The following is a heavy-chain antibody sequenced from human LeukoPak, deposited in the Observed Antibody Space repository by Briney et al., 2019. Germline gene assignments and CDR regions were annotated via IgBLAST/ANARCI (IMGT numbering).Heavy chain of an antibody. CDR1: GGTFSSYT. CDR3: ARDPSDSSSWIKGYFQH. CDR2: IIPILGIA. Sequence: SVKVSCKASGGTFSSYTISWVRQAPGQGLEWMGRIIPILGIANYAQKFQGRVTITADKSTSTAYMELSRLRSEDTAVYYCARDPSDSSSWIKGYFQHWGQGTLVTVSS. D-gene: IGHD6-13*01. V-gene: IGHV1-69*04. J-gene: IGHJ1*01.